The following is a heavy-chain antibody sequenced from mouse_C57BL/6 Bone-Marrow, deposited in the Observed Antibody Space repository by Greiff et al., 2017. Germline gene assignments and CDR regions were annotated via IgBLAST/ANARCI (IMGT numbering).Heavy chain of an antibody. J-gene: IGHJ4*01. CDR3: AREEDYDLAMDY. V-gene: IGHV1-50*01. Sequence: QVQLLQPGAELVKPGASVKLSCKASGYTFTSYWMQWVKQRPGQGLEWIGEIDPSDSYTNYNQKFKGKATLTVDTSSSTAYMQLSSLTSEDSAVYYCAREEDYDLAMDYWGQGTSVTVSS. CDR2: IDPSDSYT. CDR1: GYTFTSYW. D-gene: IGHD2-4*01.